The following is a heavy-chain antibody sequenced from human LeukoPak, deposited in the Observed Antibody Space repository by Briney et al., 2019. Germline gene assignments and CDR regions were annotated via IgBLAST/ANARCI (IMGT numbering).Heavy chain of an antibody. D-gene: IGHD3-16*01. CDR2: INTDGSST. CDR3: ARGRYGWLPFDY. Sequence: GGSLRLSCAASGFTFSSYWMHWVRQAPGKGLVWVSRINTDGSSTSYADSVKGRFTISRDNAKNTLYLQMNSLRAEDTAVYYCARGRYGWLPFDYWGQGTLVTVSS. J-gene: IGHJ4*02. CDR1: GFTFSSYW. V-gene: IGHV3-74*01.